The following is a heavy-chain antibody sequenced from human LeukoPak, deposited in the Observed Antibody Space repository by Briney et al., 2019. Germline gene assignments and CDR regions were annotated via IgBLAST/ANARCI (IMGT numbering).Heavy chain of an antibody. J-gene: IGHJ3*02. CDR3: ARLYNWNYHAFDI. V-gene: IGHV1-18*04. CDR1: GYTFTSYY. CDR2: ISAYNGNT. Sequence: GASVKVSCKASGYTFTSYYMHWVRQAPGQGLEWMGWISAYNGNTNYAQKLQGRVTMTTDTSTSTAYMELRSLRSDDTAVYYCARLYNWNYHAFDIWGQGTMVTVSS. D-gene: IGHD1-7*01.